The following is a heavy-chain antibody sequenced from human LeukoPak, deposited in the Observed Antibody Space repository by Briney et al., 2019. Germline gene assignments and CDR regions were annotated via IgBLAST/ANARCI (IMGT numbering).Heavy chain of an antibody. V-gene: IGHV1-2*02. CDR2: INPNTGGT. CDR3: ARDMWQQLDWFDP. CDR1: GFTFSSYG. Sequence: PGGSLRLSCAASGFTFSSYGMHWVRQAPGQGLEWMGWINPNTGGTNYAQKFQGRVTMTRDTSISTAYMELGRLISDDTAMYYCARDMWQQLDWFDPWGQGTPVTVSS. D-gene: IGHD6-13*01. J-gene: IGHJ5*02.